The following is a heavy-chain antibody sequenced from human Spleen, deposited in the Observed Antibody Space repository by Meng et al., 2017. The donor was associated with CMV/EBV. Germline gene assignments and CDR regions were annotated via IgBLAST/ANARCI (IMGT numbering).Heavy chain of an antibody. V-gene: IGHV1-3*01. CDR2: INAGNGNT. CDR3: ARVRRSGSYSY. D-gene: IGHD1-26*01. J-gene: IGHJ4*02. CDR1: GYTFTSYA. Sequence: SKASGYTFTSYAMHWVRQAPGQRLEWMGWINAGNGNTKYSQKFQGRVTITRDTSASTAYMELSSLRSEDTAVYYCARVRRSGSYSYWGQGTLVTVSS.